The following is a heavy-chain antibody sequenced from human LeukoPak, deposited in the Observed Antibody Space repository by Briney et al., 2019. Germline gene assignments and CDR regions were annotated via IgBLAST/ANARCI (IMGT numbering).Heavy chain of an antibody. J-gene: IGHJ4*02. V-gene: IGHV4-59*01. Sequence: SETLSLTCSVSSGFITAYYWSWIRQPPGKGLEWIGYVYYSGSTEYNPSLRSRVTISLEMSTHQFSLNLTSVTAADTAVYYCATNTGTVFDYWGQGALVTVSS. CDR1: SGFITAYY. D-gene: IGHD7-27*01. CDR3: ATNTGTVFDY. CDR2: VYYSGST.